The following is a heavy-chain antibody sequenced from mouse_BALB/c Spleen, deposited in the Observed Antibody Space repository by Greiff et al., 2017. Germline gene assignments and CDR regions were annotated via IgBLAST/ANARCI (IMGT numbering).Heavy chain of an antibody. CDR3: ARGGSLYYFDY. Sequence: EVKLVESGGGLVKPGGSLKLSCAASGFTFSSYAMSWVRQTPEKRLEWVASISSGGSTYYPDSVKGRFTISRDNARNILYLQMSSLRSEDTAMYYCARGGSLYYFDYWGQGTTLTVSS. D-gene: IGHD6-1*01. CDR2: ISSGGST. J-gene: IGHJ2*01. V-gene: IGHV5-6-5*01. CDR1: GFTFSSYA.